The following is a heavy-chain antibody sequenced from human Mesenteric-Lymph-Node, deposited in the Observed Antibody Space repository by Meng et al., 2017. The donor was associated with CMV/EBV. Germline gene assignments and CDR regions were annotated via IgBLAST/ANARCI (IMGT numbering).Heavy chain of an antibody. J-gene: IGHJ4*02. CDR3: ARDGGATTLDY. Sequence: TCAVSGGSITSNNWWSWVRQPPGKGLEWIGEIYHSGSTNYSPSLKSRVTISVDKSKNHFSLNLSSVTAADTAVYHCARDGGATTLDYWGQGTLVTVSS. CDR2: IYHSGST. V-gene: IGHV4-4*02. D-gene: IGHD5-24*01. CDR1: GGSITSNNW.